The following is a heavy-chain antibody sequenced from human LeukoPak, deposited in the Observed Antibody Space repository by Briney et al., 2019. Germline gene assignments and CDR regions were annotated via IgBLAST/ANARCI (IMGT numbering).Heavy chain of an antibody. CDR2: IIPIFGTA. CDR1: GCTFSSYA. J-gene: IGHJ3*02. Sequence: VASVKVSCKASGCTFSSYAISWVRQAPGQGLEWIGGIIPIFGTANYAQNFQGRVTVTADESTSTAYMEPSSLRSEDTAVYYCASSLVRGAPGAFDIWGQGTMVTVSS. V-gene: IGHV1-69*13. CDR3: ASSLVRGAPGAFDI. D-gene: IGHD3-10*01.